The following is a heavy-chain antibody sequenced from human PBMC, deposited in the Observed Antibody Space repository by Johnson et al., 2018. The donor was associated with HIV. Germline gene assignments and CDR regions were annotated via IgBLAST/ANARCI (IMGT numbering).Heavy chain of an antibody. CDR2: ISYDGNNR. D-gene: IGHD2-15*01. Sequence: QVQLVESGGGVVQPGRSLRLSCAASGFTFSSYAMHWVRQAPGKVLEWVAVISYDGNNRYYADSVKGRFTISRDNAKNSLYLQMNSLRAEDTAVYYCASSCSGAGEDAFDIWGQGTMVTVSS. J-gene: IGHJ3*02. CDR1: GFTFSSYA. V-gene: IGHV3-30-3*01. CDR3: ASSCSGAGEDAFDI.